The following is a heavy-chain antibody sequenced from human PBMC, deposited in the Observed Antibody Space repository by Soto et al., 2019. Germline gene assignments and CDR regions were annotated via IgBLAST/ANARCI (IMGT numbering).Heavy chain of an antibody. CDR2: IYYSGST. CDR3: ASSPRSRGTTSDY. V-gene: IGHV4-31*03. J-gene: IGHJ4*02. Sequence: SETLALTFTVSGYSISRGGYYWSWILQHPGKGLEWIGYIYYSGSTYYNPSLKSRVTISVDTSKNQFSLKLSSVTAADTAVYYCASSPRSRGTTSDYWGQGTLVSVSS. CDR1: GYSISRGGYY. D-gene: IGHD4-17*01.